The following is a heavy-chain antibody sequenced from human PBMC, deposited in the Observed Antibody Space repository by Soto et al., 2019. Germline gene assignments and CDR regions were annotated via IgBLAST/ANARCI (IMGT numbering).Heavy chain of an antibody. J-gene: IGHJ4*02. D-gene: IGHD3-3*01. CDR1: GGSFSGYY. CDR3: ARGSDGDFGVLLEPYYFDY. V-gene: IGHV4-34*01. CDR2: INHSGST. Sequence: SETLSLTCAVYGGSFSGYYWSWIRQPPGKGLEWIGEINHSGSTNYNPSLKSRVTISVDTSKNQFSLKLSSVTAADTAVYYCARGSDGDFGVLLEPYYFDYWGQGTLVTVSS.